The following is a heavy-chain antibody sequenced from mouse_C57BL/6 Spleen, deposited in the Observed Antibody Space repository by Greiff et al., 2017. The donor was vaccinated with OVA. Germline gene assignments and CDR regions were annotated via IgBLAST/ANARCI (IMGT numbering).Heavy chain of an antibody. CDR3: ARVGTPGYYFDY. V-gene: IGHV5-16*01. D-gene: IGHD3-2*02. Sequence: EVMLVESEGGLVQPGSSMKLSCTASGFTFSDYYMAWVRQVPEKGLEWVANINYDGSSTYYLDSLKSRFIISRDNAKNILYLQMSSLKSEDTATYYCARVGTPGYYFDYWGQGTTLTVSS. CDR2: INYDGSST. J-gene: IGHJ2*01. CDR1: GFTFSDYY.